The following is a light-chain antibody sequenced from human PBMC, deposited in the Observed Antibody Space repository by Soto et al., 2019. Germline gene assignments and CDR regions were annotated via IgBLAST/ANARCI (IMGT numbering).Light chain of an antibody. Sequence: EIVMTQSPATLSVSPGERVTPSCRASQSVSTNLAWYQQKPGQAPRLLIYGASTGATGIPARFSGSGSGTEFTLTISSLQSEDFAVYYCQQYNNWPPYTFGQGTKLEIK. V-gene: IGKV3-15*01. CDR2: GAS. J-gene: IGKJ2*01. CDR1: QSVSTN. CDR3: QQYNNWPPYT.